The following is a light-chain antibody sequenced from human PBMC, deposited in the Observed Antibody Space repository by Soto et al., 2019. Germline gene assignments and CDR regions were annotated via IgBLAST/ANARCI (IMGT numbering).Light chain of an antibody. CDR1: SSDVGAYNY. V-gene: IGLV2-8*01. CDR3: TSYAGTYSFFYV. CDR2: EVS. Sequence: QSALTQPPSASGSPGQSVTISCTGTSSDVGAYNYVSWYQQLPGKAPKLIIYEVSKRPSGVPDRFSGPKSGNTASLTVSGLQAEDEADYYCTSYAGTYSFFYVFGTGTKLTVL. J-gene: IGLJ1*01.